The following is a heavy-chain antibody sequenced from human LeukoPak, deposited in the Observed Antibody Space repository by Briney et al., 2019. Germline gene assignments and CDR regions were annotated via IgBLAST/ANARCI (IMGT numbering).Heavy chain of an antibody. CDR1: GFSISNSA. Sequence: GGSPRLSCAASGFSISNSAMSWVRQAPGKGLEWVSLIVASSGSTFYADSVKGRFTISRDSSKNTLYLQMNSLRAEDMAVYYCAKGAYDYIEMGYFDYWGQGTLVTVSS. CDR2: IVASSGST. CDR3: AKGAYDYIEMGYFDY. J-gene: IGHJ4*02. V-gene: IGHV3-23*01. D-gene: IGHD5-12*01.